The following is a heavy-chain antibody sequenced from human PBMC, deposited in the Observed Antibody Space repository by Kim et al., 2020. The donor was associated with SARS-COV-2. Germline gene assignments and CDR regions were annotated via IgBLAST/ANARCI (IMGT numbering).Heavy chain of an antibody. V-gene: IGHV4-34*01. CDR3: ARGPLDAAWDY. D-gene: IGHD2-15*01. Sequence: SETLSLTCAVYGGSFSGYYWSWIRQPPGKGLEWIGEINHSGSTNYNPSLKSRVTISVDTSKNQFSLKLSSVTAADTAVYYCARGPLDAAWDYWGQGTLVTVSS. CDR1: GGSFSGYY. J-gene: IGHJ4*02. CDR2: INHSGST.